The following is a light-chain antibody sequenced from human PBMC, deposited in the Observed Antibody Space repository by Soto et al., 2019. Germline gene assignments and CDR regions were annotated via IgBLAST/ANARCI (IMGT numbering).Light chain of an antibody. CDR2: SAS. J-gene: IGKJ1*01. CDR1: QSVGIK. V-gene: IGKV3-15*01. CDR3: QQYNNWPRT. Sequence: EVLMTQSPATLSVSPGEIATLSCRASQSVGIKLAWYQQKPGQAPRLLMYSASTRATGIAARFSGGGSGTDFTLTISSLQSEDFAVYYCQQYNNWPRTFGQGTKVDIK.